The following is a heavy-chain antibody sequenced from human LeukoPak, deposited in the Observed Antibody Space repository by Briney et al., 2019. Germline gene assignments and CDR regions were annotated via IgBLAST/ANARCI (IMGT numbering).Heavy chain of an antibody. J-gene: IGHJ6*03. CDR3: AGSVYIAPYYYYYMDV. V-gene: IGHV3-21*01. CDR1: GFTFSSYS. D-gene: IGHD6-13*01. Sequence: GGSLRLSCAASGFTFSSYSMNWVRQAPGKGLEWVSSISSSSSYIYYADSVKGRFTFSRDNAKNSLYLQMNSLRAEDTAVYYCAGSVYIAPYYYYYMDVWGKGTTVTVSS. CDR2: ISSSSSYI.